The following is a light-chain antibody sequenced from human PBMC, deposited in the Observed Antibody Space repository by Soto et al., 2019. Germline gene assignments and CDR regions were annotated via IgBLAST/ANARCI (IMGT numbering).Light chain of an antibody. Sequence: QSVLTQPPSVSGAPGQRVTISCTGNSSNIGAGYDVHWYQQFPGAAPKVLIHGNTNRPAGVPARFSGSKSGTSASLAIPGLQAEDEADYYCQSYASSRVVFGGGTKLTVL. J-gene: IGLJ2*01. V-gene: IGLV1-40*01. CDR2: GNT. CDR3: QSYASSRVV. CDR1: SSNIGAGYD.